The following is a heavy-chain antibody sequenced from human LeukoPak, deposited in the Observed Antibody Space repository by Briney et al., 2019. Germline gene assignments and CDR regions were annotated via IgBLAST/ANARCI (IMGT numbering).Heavy chain of an antibody. CDR1: RGSISGYS. D-gene: IGHD2-21*01. CDR2: IYYSGDT. J-gene: IGHJ5*02. CDR3: VRGPCGASTSKWFDP. Sequence: NPSETLSLTCTVSRGSISGYSWSWIRQSPGGGLEWIGYIYYSGDTAYNPSLRSRVTLSVDTSKNQFSLQLRSVTIADTAVYYCVRGPCGASTSKWFDPWGQGTQVIVSP. V-gene: IGHV4-59*01.